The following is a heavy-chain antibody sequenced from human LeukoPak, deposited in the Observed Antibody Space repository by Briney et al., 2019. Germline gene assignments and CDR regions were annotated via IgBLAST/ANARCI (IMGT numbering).Heavy chain of an antibody. Sequence: SETLSLTCTVSGGSISSYYWSWIRQPPGKGLEWIGYIYYSGSTNYNPSLKSRVAISVDTSKNQFSLKLSSVTAADTAVYYCARVTGTVTRTLDYWGQGTRVTVSS. J-gene: IGHJ4*02. D-gene: IGHD4-17*01. CDR2: IYYSGST. V-gene: IGHV4-59*12. CDR3: ARVTGTVTRTLDY. CDR1: GGSISSYY.